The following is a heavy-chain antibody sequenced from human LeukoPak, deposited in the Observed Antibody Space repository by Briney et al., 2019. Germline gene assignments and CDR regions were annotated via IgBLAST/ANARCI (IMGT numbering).Heavy chain of an antibody. CDR3: ARDVSHGSGSLDY. J-gene: IGHJ4*02. CDR2: ISYDGSNK. V-gene: IGHV3-30-3*01. Sequence: GGSLRLSCAASGFTFSSYAMSWVRQAPGKGLEWVAVISYDGSNKYYADSVKGRFTISRDNSKNTLYLQMNSLRAEDTAVYYCARDVSHGSGSLDYWGQGTLVTVSS. CDR1: GFTFSSYA. D-gene: IGHD3-10*01.